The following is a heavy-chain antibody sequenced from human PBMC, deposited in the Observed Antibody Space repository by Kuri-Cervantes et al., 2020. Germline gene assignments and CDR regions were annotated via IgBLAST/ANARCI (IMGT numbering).Heavy chain of an antibody. Sequence: GESLKISCAASGFTFSSYGMHWVRQAPGKGLEWVAVISYDGSNKYYADSVKGRFTISRDNSKNTLYLQTNSLRAEDTAVYYCARGLGMDTAMVTWFNYYYYGMDVWGQGTTVTVSS. CDR3: ARGLGMDTAMVTWFNYYYYGMDV. D-gene: IGHD5-18*01. CDR2: ISYDGSNK. CDR1: GFTFSSYG. V-gene: IGHV3-30*03. J-gene: IGHJ6*02.